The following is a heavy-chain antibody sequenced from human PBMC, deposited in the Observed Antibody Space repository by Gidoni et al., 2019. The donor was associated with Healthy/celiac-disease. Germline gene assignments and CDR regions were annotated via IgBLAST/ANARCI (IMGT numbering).Heavy chain of an antibody. CDR1: AFTFSCYA. D-gene: IGHD4-17*01. V-gene: IGHV3-30*01. CDR2: ISYDGSNQ. Sequence: QVQLVASGGGVVQLGRSLRLSCPASAFTFSCYAMHWVRQAPGKGLECVAVISYDGSNQYYADSVKSRFTISRDNSKNTLYLQMNSLRAEDTAVYYCARGRVYGDSHYFDYWGQGTLVTVSS. CDR3: ARGRVYGDSHYFDY. J-gene: IGHJ4*02.